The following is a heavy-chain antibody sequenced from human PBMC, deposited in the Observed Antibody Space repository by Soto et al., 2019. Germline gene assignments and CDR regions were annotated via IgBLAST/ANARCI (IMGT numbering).Heavy chain of an antibody. Sequence: QPQLQESGPGLVKPSETLSLTCTVSGGSISSSSYYWGWIRQPPGKGLEWIGSIYYSGSTYYNPSLKSRVTKSVDTSKNQFSLKLSSVTAADTAVYYCASPKLYSSIWTDIHYYYDGMDVWGQGTTVTVSS. CDR1: GGSISSSSYY. J-gene: IGHJ6*02. CDR2: IYYSGST. D-gene: IGHD6-13*01. V-gene: IGHV4-39*01. CDR3: ASPKLYSSIWTDIHYYYDGMDV.